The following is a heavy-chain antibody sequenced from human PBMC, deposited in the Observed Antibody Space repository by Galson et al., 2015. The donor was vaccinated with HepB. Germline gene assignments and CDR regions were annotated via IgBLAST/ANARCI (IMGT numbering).Heavy chain of an antibody. CDR3: ARGISVRAYDILTGTASHWFDP. V-gene: IGHV7-4-1*02. J-gene: IGHJ5*02. CDR2: INTNTGNP. Sequence: SVKVSCKASGYTFTSYAMNWVRQAPGQGLEWMGWINTNTGNPTYAQGFTGRFVFSLDTSVSTAYLQISSLKAEDTAVYYCARGISVRAYDILTGTASHWFDPWGQGTLVTVSS. CDR1: GYTFTSYA. D-gene: IGHD3-9*01.